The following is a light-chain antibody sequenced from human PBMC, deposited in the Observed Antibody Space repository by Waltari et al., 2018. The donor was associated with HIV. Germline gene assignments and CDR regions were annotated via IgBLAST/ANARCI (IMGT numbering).Light chain of an antibody. V-gene: IGLV3-25*03. J-gene: IGLJ3*02. Sequence: SYDLTQSSSVSVSPGQTARIPCSGDALSQPYVYWYQKKSGQAPILVIYKDTERPSGIPERFSGSSSGTLVTLTINGVQVEDEADYYCQSADSSGGFWVFGGGTTLTVL. CDR3: QSADSSGGFWV. CDR2: KDT. CDR1: ALSQPY.